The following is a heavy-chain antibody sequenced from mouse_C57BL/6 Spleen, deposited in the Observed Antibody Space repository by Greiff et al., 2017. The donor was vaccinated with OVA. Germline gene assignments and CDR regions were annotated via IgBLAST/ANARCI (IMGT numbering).Heavy chain of an antibody. CDR2: ISDGGSYT. V-gene: IGHV5-4*01. CDR3: ARDGYYGSSYAAMDY. D-gene: IGHD1-1*01. J-gene: IGHJ4*01. Sequence: EVQGVESGGGLVKPGGSLKLSCAASGFTFSSYAMSWVRQTPEKRLEWVATISDGGSYTYYPDNVKGRFTISRDNAKNNLYLQMSHLKSEDTAMYYCARDGYYGSSYAAMDYWGQGTSVTVSS. CDR1: GFTFSSYA.